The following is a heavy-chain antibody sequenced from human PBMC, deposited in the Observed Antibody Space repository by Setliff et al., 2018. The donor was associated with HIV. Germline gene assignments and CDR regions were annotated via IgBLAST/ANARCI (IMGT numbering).Heavy chain of an antibody. CDR1: GYTFTSYG. D-gene: IGHD5-18*01. V-gene: IGHV1-69*10. CDR2: IIPILGIA. Sequence: ASVKVSCKASGYTFTSYGISWVRQAPGQGLEWMGGIIPILGIANYAQKFQGRVTITADESTSTAYMELSSLRSEDTAVYYCARGGPGSSFGYDWFDPWGQGTPVTVSS. CDR3: ARGGPGSSFGYDWFDP. J-gene: IGHJ5*02.